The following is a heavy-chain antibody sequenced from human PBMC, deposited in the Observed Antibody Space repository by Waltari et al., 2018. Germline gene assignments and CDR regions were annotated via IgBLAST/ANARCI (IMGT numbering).Heavy chain of an antibody. V-gene: IGHV1-2*02. Sequence: QVQLVQSGAEVKKPGASVKVSCKASGYTFTGYYMHWVRQAPGQGLEWRGWINPNGVGTNYAQKFPGRVTMTGDTSISTAYMELSRLRADDTAVYYCARQGGYSSGFDYWGQGTLVTVSS. CDR2: INPNGVGT. CDR1: GYTFTGYY. J-gene: IGHJ4*02. CDR3: ARQGGYSSGFDY. D-gene: IGHD6-19*01.